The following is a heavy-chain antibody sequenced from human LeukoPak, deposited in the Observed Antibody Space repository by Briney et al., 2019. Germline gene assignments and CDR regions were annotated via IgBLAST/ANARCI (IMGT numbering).Heavy chain of an antibody. D-gene: IGHD6-6*01. CDR1: GYSFTSYW. V-gene: IGHV5-51*01. Sequence: GESLKISCKGSGYSFTSYWIGWARQMPGKGLEWMGIIYLGDSDIRYSPSFQGQVTISADKSISTAYLQWSSLKASDTAMYYCATHISSSSGWFDPWGQGTLVTVSS. J-gene: IGHJ5*02. CDR3: ATHISSSSGWFDP. CDR2: IYLGDSDI.